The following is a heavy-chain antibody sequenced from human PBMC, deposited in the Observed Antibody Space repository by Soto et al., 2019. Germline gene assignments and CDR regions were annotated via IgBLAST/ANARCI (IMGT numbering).Heavy chain of an antibody. D-gene: IGHD3-22*01. CDR3: AKVETMIVVVNAFDI. CDR2: ISWNSGSI. V-gene: IGHV3-9*01. J-gene: IGHJ3*02. Sequence: GGSLRLSCAASGFTFDDYAMHWVRQAPGKGLEWVSGISWNSGSIGYADSVKGRFTISRDNAKNSLYLQMNSLGAEDTALYYCAKVETMIVVVNAFDIWGQGTMVTVSS. CDR1: GFTFDDYA.